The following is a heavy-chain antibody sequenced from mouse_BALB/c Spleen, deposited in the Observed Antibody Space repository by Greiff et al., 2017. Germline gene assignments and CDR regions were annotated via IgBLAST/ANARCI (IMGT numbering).Heavy chain of an antibody. CDR1: GFTFSSFG. V-gene: IGHV5-17*02. CDR2: ISSGSSTI. CDR3: ARSGGNYDFDV. Sequence: EVKVVESGGGLVQPGGSRKLSCAASGFTFSSFGMHWVLQAPEKGLEWVAYISSGSSTIYYADTVKGRFTISRDSPKNTLFLQMTSLRSEDTAMYYCARSGGNYDFDVWGAGTTVTVSS. J-gene: IGHJ1*01. D-gene: IGHD2-1*01.